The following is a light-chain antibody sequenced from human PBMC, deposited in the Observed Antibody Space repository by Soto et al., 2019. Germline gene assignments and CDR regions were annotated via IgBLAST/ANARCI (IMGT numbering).Light chain of an antibody. J-gene: IGKJ2*01. CDR1: ESVGAS. Sequence: DIHLTQSPSSLSASVGDRVTITCRASESVGASLAWYQQKPGKAPKLLIHGASTADSDVPIRFSGSGSGTEFTLTISSLQPGDVGTYFCQQYNEYSTFGQGNRLEI. CDR3: QQYNEYST. V-gene: IGKV1-5*01. CDR2: GAS.